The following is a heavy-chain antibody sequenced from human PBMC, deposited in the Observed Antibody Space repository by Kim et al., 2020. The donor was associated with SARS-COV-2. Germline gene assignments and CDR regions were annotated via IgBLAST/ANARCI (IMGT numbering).Heavy chain of an antibody. V-gene: IGHV3-33*05. CDR2: ISYDGSNK. Sequence: GGSLRLSCAASGFTFSSYGMHWVRQAPGKGLEWVAVISYDGSNKYYADSVKGRFTISRDNSKNTLYLQMNSLRAEDTAVYYCARENFDWPHGDAFDIWGQGTMVTVSS. CDR1: GFTFSSYG. CDR3: ARENFDWPHGDAFDI. J-gene: IGHJ3*02. D-gene: IGHD3-9*01.